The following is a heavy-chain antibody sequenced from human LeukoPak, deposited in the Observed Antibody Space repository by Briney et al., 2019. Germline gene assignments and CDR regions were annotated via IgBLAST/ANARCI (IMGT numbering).Heavy chain of an antibody. V-gene: IGHV3-9*01. Sequence: GGSLRLSSAASGFTFGDYAMHWVRQAPGKGLEWVSGINSNGGRTSYADSVKGRFTISRGNAKNTPYLHMTSLRAEDTALYYCAKESHDYGGSGWFAPWGQATLLTVPS. J-gene: IGHJ5*02. D-gene: IGHD4-23*01. CDR1: GFTFGDYA. CDR3: AKESHDYGGSGWFAP. CDR2: INSNGGRT.